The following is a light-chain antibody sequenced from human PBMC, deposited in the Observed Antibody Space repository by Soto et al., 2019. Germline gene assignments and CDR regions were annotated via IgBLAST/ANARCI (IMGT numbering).Light chain of an antibody. Sequence: QSVLTQPPSVSGAPGQRGTISCTGSSSNIGAGYDVHWYQQLPGTAPKLLISGNSNRPSGVPDRVSGSKSGTSASLAITGLQAEDEADYYCQSYDSSLSGWVFGGGTKLTVL. V-gene: IGLV1-40*01. CDR2: GNS. CDR3: QSYDSSLSGWV. J-gene: IGLJ3*02. CDR1: SSNIGAGYD.